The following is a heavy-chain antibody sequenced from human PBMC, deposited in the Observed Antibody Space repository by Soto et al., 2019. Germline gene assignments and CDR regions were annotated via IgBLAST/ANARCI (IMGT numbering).Heavy chain of an antibody. CDR2: IIPIFGTA. Sequence: GASVKVSCKASGGTFSSYASSWVRQAPGQGLEWMGGIIPIFGTANYAQKFQGRVTITADESTSTAYMELSSLRSEDTAVYYCARDPHIAVAGYNWFDPWGQGTLVTVSS. CDR3: ARDPHIAVAGYNWFDP. J-gene: IGHJ5*02. CDR1: GGTFSSYA. D-gene: IGHD6-19*01. V-gene: IGHV1-69*13.